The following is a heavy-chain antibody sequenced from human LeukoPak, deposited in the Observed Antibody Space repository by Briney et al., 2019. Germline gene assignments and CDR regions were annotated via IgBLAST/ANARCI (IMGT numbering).Heavy chain of an antibody. CDR2: IYTSGST. CDR1: GGSISSYY. V-gene: IGHV4-4*07. CDR3: ARGGRPENWFDP. D-gene: IGHD1-14*01. Sequence: LETLSLTCTVSGGSISSYYWSWIRQPAGKGLEWIGRIYTSGSTNYNPSLKSRVTMSVDTSKNQFSLKLSSVTAADTAVYYCARGGRPENWFDPWGQGTLVTVSS. J-gene: IGHJ5*02.